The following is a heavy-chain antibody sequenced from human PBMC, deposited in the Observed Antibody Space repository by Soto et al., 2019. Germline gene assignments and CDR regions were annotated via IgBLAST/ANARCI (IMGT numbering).Heavy chain of an antibody. D-gene: IGHD5-12*01. V-gene: IGHV3-30*18. CDR2: ISYDGSNK. CDR1: GFTFSSYG. J-gene: IGHJ4*02. CDR3: AKGNVDIVATTPPDFDY. Sequence: PGGSLALSCAASGFTFSSYGMHWVRQAPGKGLEWVAVISYDGSNKYYADSVKGRFTISRDNSKNTLYLQMNSLRAEDTAVYYCAKGNVDIVATTPPDFDYWGQGPLVTVSS.